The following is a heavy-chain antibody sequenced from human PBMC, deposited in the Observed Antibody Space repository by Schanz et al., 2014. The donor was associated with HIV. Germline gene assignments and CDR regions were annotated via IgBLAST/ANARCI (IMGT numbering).Heavy chain of an antibody. Sequence: QVHLQESGPGLVKPLQTLSLTCNVSGVSMSSDTYYWNWIRQRPGKSLEWIGYIFHSGSSYYNPSLKSRVTMSLGTSKEGFSLKLTSVTAADSAVYYCVRGIATTGGDYWHFDLWGRGTRVTVTT. CDR2: IFHSGSS. D-gene: IGHD6-13*01. CDR1: GVSMSSDTYY. CDR3: VRGIATTGGDYWHFDL. J-gene: IGHJ2*01. V-gene: IGHV4-31*03.